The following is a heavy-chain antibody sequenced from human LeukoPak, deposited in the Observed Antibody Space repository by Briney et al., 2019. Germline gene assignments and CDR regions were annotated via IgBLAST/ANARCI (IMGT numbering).Heavy chain of an antibody. CDR2: INPNSGGT. D-gene: IGHD6-19*01. CDR1: GYTFTGYY. CDR3: ARELSNSSGSYDY. V-gene: IGHV1-2*04. J-gene: IGHJ4*02. Sequence: ASVKVSCKASGYTFTGYYMHWVRQAPGQGLEWMGWINPNSGGTNYAQKFQGWVTMTRDTSISTAYMELSRLRSDDTAVYYCARELSNSSGSYDYWGQGTLVTVSS.